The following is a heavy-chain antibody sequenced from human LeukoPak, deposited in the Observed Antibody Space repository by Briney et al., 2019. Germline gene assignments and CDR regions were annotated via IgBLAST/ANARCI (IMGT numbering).Heavy chain of an antibody. CDR3: ARRPKYDILTGYRYYYFDY. D-gene: IGHD3-9*01. CDR1: GYSFTSYW. CDR2: IYPGDSDT. Sequence: GESLKISCKGSGYSFTSYWIGWVRQMPGKGLEWMGIIYPGDSDTRYSPSFQGQVTISADKSISTAYLQWSSLKASDTAMYYCARRPKYDILTGYRYYYFDYWGQGTLVTVSS. V-gene: IGHV5-51*01. J-gene: IGHJ4*02.